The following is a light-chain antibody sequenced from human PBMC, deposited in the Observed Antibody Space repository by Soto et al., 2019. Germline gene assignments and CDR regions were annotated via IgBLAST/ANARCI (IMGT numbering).Light chain of an antibody. CDR1: TGAVTSGHY. CDR2: DTT. V-gene: IGLV7-46*01. Sequence: QAVVTQEPSLTVSPGGTVTLTCGSSTGAVTSGHYPSWFQQRPGQAPRTLIYDTTTKHSWTPARFSGSLLGGKAALTLSGAQPEDEAEYYCWVSYSSGALFGGGTQLTVL. J-gene: IGLJ2*01. CDR3: WVSYSSGAL.